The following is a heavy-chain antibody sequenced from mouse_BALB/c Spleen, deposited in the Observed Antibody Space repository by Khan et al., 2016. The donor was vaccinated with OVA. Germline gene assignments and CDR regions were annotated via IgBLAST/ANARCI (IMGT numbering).Heavy chain of an antibody. D-gene: IGHD2-10*01. CDR3: ARPPYFSYVLDN. CDR1: GYTFTNCG. CDR2: INTYTGEP. Sequence: QIQLVQSGPELKKPGETVKISCKASGYTFTNCGMNWVQQAPGKGLKWMGWINTYTGEPTYADDFKGRFAFSLETSASTAYLQINNPKNEDTATYYCARPPYFSYVLDNWGQGTSVTVSS. V-gene: IGHV9-3-1*01. J-gene: IGHJ4*01.